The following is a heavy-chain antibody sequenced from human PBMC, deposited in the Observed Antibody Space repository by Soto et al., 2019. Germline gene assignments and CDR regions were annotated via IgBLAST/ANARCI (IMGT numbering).Heavy chain of an antibody. J-gene: IGHJ4*02. V-gene: IGHV1-69*02. D-gene: IGHD2-15*01. Sequence: SVKVSCKASGGTFSSYTISWVRQAPGQGLEWMGRIIPILGIANYAQKFQGRVTITADKSTSTAYMELSSLRSEETAVYYCAANLYCGGGSCYDGYWGQGTLVTVSS. CDR2: IIPILGIA. CDR3: AANLYCGGGSCYDGY. CDR1: GGTFSSYT.